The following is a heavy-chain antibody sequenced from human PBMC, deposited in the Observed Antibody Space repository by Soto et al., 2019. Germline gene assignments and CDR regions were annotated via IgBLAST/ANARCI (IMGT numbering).Heavy chain of an antibody. CDR3: ERDAPPEDY. J-gene: IGHJ4*02. Sequence: QVQLVQSGAEVKKPGASVKVSCKASGYTFTSYAISWVRQAPGQGLEWMGWSSAYNGNTNDAQKHQGSVTMTTDTSTSTAYMERRSLRSDDTAVYYCERDAPPEDYWGQGTLVTVSS. CDR2: SSAYNGNT. V-gene: IGHV1-18*01. CDR1: GYTFTSYA.